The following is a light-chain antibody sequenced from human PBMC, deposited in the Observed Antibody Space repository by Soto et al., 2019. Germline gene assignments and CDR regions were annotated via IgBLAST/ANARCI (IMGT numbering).Light chain of an antibody. CDR1: QDISNY. J-gene: IGKJ4*01. CDR3: QQFDNPNLTVT. V-gene: IGKV1-33*01. CDR2: DAS. Sequence: DSQMTQSHSSLSASVGDSVTITCXASQDISNYLNWYQQKPGKAPKLLIYDASNLETGVPSRFSGSGSGTDFTFTISCLQPEDIATYYCQQFDNPNLTVTFGGGSKVDI.